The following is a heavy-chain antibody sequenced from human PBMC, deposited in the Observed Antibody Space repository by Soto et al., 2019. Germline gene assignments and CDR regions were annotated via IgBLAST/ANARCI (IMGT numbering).Heavy chain of an antibody. CDR1: GLTFDDYG. Sequence: SLRLSCAASGLTFDDYGMSWVRQAPGKGLEWVSGINWNGGSTGYADSVKGRFTISRDNAKNSLYLQMNSLRAEDTALYYCARVYGDYDYYYGMDVWGQGTTVTVSS. D-gene: IGHD4-17*01. CDR3: ARVYGDYDYYYGMDV. J-gene: IGHJ6*02. V-gene: IGHV3-20*04. CDR2: INWNGGST.